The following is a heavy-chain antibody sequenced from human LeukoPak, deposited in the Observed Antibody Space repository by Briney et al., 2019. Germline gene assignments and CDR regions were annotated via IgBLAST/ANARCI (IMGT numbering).Heavy chain of an antibody. CDR3: AKDPGYCSGGSCSP. CDR1: GFTFSSYS. J-gene: IGHJ5*02. V-gene: IGHV3-23*01. D-gene: IGHD2-15*01. CDR2: ISGSGGST. Sequence: GGSLRLSCAASGFTFSSYSMNWVRQAPGKGLEWVSAISGSGGSTYYADSVKGRFTISRDNSKNTLYLQMNSLRAEDTAVYYCAKDPGYCSGGSCSPWGQGTLVTVSS.